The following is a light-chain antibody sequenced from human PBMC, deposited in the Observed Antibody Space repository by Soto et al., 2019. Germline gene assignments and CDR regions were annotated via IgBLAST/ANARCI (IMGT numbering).Light chain of an antibody. CDR3: QHRSN. V-gene: IGKV3-11*01. CDR2: VAS. J-gene: IGKJ3*01. CDR1: QSVSSF. Sequence: EIVLTQSPATLSLSPGERATLSCRASQSVSSFLAWYQQKPGQAPRLLIYVASNRATGIPARFSGSGSETDFTLTISSLEPEDFAVYYCQHRSNFGPGTKVDIK.